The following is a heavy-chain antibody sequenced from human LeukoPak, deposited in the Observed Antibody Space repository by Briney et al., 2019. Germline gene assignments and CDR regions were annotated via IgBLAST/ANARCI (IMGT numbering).Heavy chain of an antibody. CDR2: INSDGSST. J-gene: IGHJ4*02. Sequence: PGGSLRLSCAASGFTFSSYWMHWVRQAPGKGLVWVSRINSDGSSTSYADSVKGRFTISRDDAKNTLYLQMNSLRAEDTAVYYCARDGYYDSTFDYWGQGTLVTVSS. V-gene: IGHV3-74*01. D-gene: IGHD3-22*01. CDR1: GFTFSSYW. CDR3: ARDGYYDSTFDY.